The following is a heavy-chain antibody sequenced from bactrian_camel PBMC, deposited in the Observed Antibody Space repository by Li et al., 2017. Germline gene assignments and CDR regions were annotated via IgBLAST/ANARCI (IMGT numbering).Heavy chain of an antibody. CDR2: IYTTGDTK. CDR1: GYTYNMNC. V-gene: IGHV3S54*01. D-gene: IGHD2*01. J-gene: IGHJ4*01. Sequence: HVQLVESGGGSVQAGGSLGLSCQASGYTYNMNCMGWFRQAPGQEREAVAAIYTTGDTKHYTDSVKGRFTISRDYAKNTLYLQMDSLKPEDTAMYYCAAARDYSASGTRGERWALSPRSYGRLYILEPGDPGHRL. CDR3: AAARDYSASGTRGERWALSPRSYGRLYI.